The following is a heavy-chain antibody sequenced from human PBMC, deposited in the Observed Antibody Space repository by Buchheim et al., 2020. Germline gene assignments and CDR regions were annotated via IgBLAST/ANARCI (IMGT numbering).Heavy chain of an antibody. CDR2: ISGSGDNT. CDR3: AKSYKYGSGSNFVSYDH. CDR1: GFTFSYYA. Sequence: EVQLLESGGGLVQPGGSLRLSCAASGFTFSYYAMSWVRQAPGKGLEWVSAISGSGDNTYFADSVKGRFTISRENSKNNVDLEMNSLRAEDTAVYYCAKSYKYGSGSNFVSYDHWGQGTL. J-gene: IGHJ4*02. D-gene: IGHD3-10*01. V-gene: IGHV3-23*01.